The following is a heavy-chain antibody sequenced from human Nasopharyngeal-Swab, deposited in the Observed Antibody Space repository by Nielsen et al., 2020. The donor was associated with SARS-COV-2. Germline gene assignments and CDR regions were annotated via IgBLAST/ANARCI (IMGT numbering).Heavy chain of an antibody. V-gene: IGHV4-34*01. CDR1: GWSFSGYY. CDR2: INHSGGT. Sequence: GSLRLSCAVDGWSFSGYYWSWIRQPPGKGLEWIGEINHSGGTRYNPSLKSRVTISVDTSKNQFSLKLNSVTATDTAVYYCARGYGSFPYYFDHWGQGTLVTVSS. CDR3: ARGYGSFPYYFDH. J-gene: IGHJ4*02. D-gene: IGHD1-26*01.